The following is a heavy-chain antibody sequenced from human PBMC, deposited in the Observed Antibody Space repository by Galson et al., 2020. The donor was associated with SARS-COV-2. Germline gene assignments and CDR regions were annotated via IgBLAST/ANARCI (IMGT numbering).Heavy chain of an antibody. Sequence: GESLKISCKASGYVFSTYWIGWVRQMPGKGLEWMGIIYPGDSDTRYSPSFQGQVTISTDKSISTAYLQWSSLKASDTAIYYCVRRRAFSYCDSSTCLDAFDIWGQGTMVTVSS. CDR3: VRRRAFSYCDSSTCLDAFDI. CDR1: GYVFSTYW. V-gene: IGHV5-51*01. D-gene: IGHD2-2*01. J-gene: IGHJ3*02. CDR2: IYPGDSDT.